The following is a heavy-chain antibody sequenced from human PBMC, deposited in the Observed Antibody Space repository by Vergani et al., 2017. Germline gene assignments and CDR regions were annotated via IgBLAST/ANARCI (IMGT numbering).Heavy chain of an antibody. J-gene: IGHJ4*02. D-gene: IGHD6-6*01. CDR2: IYTSEST. CDR3: AREYSSSVGFLAY. Sequence: QVQLQESGPGLVKPSETLSLTCIVSGGSIRPYYWSWIRQPAGKGLEWIGRIYTSESTNYNPSLKSRVTMSVDTSKKQFSLKLSSVTAADTAVYYCAREYSSSVGFLAYWGQGTLVTVSS. CDR1: GGSIRPYY. V-gene: IGHV4-4*07.